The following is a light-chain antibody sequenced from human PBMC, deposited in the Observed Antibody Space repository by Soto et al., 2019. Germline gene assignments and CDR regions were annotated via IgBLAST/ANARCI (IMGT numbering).Light chain of an antibody. CDR1: QSVSSSY. Sequence: EIVLTQSPGTLSLSPGERATLSCRASQSVSSSYLAWYRQKPGQAPRLLIYGASSRATGIPDRFSGSGSGTDFTLTISRLEPEDFAVYYCQQYTTSSWTFGQGTKVDIK. V-gene: IGKV3-20*01. J-gene: IGKJ1*01. CDR2: GAS. CDR3: QQYTTSSWT.